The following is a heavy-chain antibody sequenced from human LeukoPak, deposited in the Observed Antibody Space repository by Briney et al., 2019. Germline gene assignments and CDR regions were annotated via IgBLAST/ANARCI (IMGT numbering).Heavy chain of an antibody. CDR3: AKDLRVSLPGALDY. V-gene: IGHV3-73*01. J-gene: IGHJ4*02. D-gene: IGHD3-10*01. CDR1: GFTFSEFA. CDR2: IRSKANNYAT. Sequence: GGSLKLSCAASGFTFSEFAMHWVRQASGKGLEWVGRIRSKANNYATAYAASVKGRFTISRDNSKNTLYLQMNSLRAEDTAVYYCAKDLRVSLPGALDYWGQGTLVTVSS.